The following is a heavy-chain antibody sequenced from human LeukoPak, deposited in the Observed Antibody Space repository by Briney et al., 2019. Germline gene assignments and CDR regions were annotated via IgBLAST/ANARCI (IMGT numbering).Heavy chain of an antibody. CDR2: IYSGGST. CDR3: ARINIVVVPAAIWFDP. CDR1: GFTVSSNY. D-gene: IGHD2-2*01. Sequence: GGSLRLSCAASGFTVSSNYMSWVRQAPGKGLEWASVIYSGGSTYYADSVKGRFTISRDNSKNTLYLQMNSLRAEDTAVYYCARINIVVVPAAIWFDPWGQGTLVTVSS. J-gene: IGHJ5*02. V-gene: IGHV3-66*01.